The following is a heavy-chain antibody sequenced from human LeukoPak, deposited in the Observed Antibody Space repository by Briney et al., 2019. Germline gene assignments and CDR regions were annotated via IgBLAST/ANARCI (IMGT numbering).Heavy chain of an antibody. CDR1: GGTFSSYA. J-gene: IGHJ6*03. CDR3: ARSRITMVQGVKTYYYYYMDV. CDR2: IIPIFGTA. V-gene: IGHV1-69*13. D-gene: IGHD3-10*01. Sequence: SVKVSRKASGGTFSSYAISWVRQAPGQGLEWMGGIIPIFGTANYAQKFQGRVTIIADESTSTADMELSSLRSDDKAVDYCARSRITMVQGVKTYYYYYMDVWGKGTTVTVSS.